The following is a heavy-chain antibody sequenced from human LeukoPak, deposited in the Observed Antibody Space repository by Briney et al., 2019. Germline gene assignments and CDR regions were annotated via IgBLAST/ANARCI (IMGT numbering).Heavy chain of an antibody. D-gene: IGHD3-10*02. J-gene: IGHJ6*02. CDR2: INPSGGST. Sequence: ASVKVSCKASGYTFTSYYMHWVRQAPGQGLEWMGIINPSGGSTTYAQNFQGRVTMTRDTSTSAVYMELSSLRSEDTAVYYCARGPVEAVFGVSTEDWGQGTTVTVSS. CDR1: GYTFTSYY. V-gene: IGHV1-46*01. CDR3: ARGPVEAVFGVSTED.